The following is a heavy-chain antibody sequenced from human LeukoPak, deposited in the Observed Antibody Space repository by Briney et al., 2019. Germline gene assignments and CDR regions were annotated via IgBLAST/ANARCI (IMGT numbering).Heavy chain of an antibody. CDR2: ISTNGDST. D-gene: IGHD4-11*01. J-gene: IGHJ4*02. V-gene: IGHV3-64*01. CDR1: GFTFTTYT. Sequence: GSLRLSCAASGFTFTTYTMHWVRQAPGKGLEFVSAISTNGDSTFYANSVKGRFTISRDNSENTLYLQMASLRDEDMAVYYCARGGRSATNTWFDYWGQGTLVTVSS. CDR3: ARGGRSATNTWFDY.